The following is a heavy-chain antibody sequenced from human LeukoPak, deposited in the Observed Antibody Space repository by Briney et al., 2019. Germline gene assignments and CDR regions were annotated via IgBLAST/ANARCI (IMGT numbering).Heavy chain of an antibody. D-gene: IGHD3-10*01. V-gene: IGHV4-34*01. Sequence: SETLSLTCAVSGGSFSGYYWSWIRQPPGKGLEWIGEINHSGSTNYNPSLKSRVTISVDTSKNQFSLKLSSVTAADTAVYYCARDEDYGSGSYYAFDIWGQGTMVTVSS. CDR1: GGSFSGYY. CDR3: ARDEDYGSGSYYAFDI. CDR2: INHSGST. J-gene: IGHJ3*02.